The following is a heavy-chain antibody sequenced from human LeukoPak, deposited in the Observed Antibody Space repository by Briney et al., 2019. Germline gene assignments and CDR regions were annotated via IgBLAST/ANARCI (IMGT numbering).Heavy chain of an antibody. J-gene: IGHJ4*02. D-gene: IGHD1-26*01. CDR3: ARGGVGATFDY. CDR1: GGSISSGSYY. CDR2: IYTSGST. V-gene: IGHV4-61*02. Sequence: SETLSLTCTVSGGSISSGSYYWSWIRQPAGKGLEWIGRIYTSGSTNYNPSPKGRVTISVDTSKNQFSLKVSSVTAADTAVYYCARGGVGATFDYWGQGTLVTVSS.